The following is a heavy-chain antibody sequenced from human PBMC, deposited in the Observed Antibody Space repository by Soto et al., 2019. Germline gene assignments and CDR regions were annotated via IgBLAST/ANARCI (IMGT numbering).Heavy chain of an antibody. Sequence: DVQLVESGGGLVQPGRSLRLSCAASGLSFDDYAMHWVRQVPGKGLEWVSGISWNGGSIGYADSVKGRFSISRDNAKNSLYLQMNSLSVEDTALYYCAKSMGGTANGMDVWGQGTTVTVSS. V-gene: IGHV3-9*01. D-gene: IGHD2-21*02. CDR1: GLSFDDYA. CDR3: AKSMGGTANGMDV. J-gene: IGHJ6*02. CDR2: ISWNGGSI.